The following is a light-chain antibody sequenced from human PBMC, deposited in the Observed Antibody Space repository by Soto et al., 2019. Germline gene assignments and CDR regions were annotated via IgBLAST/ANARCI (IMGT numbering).Light chain of an antibody. V-gene: IGLV2-23*01. Sequence: QSALTLPASVSGSPGQSITISCTGTNSDVGSHNFVSWYQQYPGKAPKLLIYEASKRPSGLSNRFSGSKSGNTDSLTISGLQAEYVAHYYSCSLTNGATWVFGRGTKLTVL. CDR3: CSLTNGATWV. CDR1: NSDVGSHNF. CDR2: EAS. J-gene: IGLJ3*02.